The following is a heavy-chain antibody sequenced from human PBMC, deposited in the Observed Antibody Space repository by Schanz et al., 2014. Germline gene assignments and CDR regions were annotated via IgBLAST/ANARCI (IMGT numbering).Heavy chain of an antibody. D-gene: IGHD3-10*01. CDR3: ARVRTIYGSGAMGY. CDR2: IRSNGGST. CDR1: GFTFSSYA. V-gene: IGHV3-64*01. J-gene: IGHJ4*02. Sequence: EVQVVESGGGLVQPGGSLRLSCAASGFTFSSYAMHWVRQAPGKGLEYVSAIRSNGGSTYYANSLKGRFTISRDNSKNTLYLQMNSLRAEDTSVYYCARVRTIYGSGAMGYWGQGTLVTVSS.